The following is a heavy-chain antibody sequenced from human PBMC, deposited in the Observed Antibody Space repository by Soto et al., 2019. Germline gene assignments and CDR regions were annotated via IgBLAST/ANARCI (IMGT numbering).Heavy chain of an antibody. CDR2: IYKSGST. CDR3: ARKYCSGGRCFDAFAI. D-gene: IGHD2-15*01. V-gene: IGHV4-61*01. CDR1: GGSVSSGSYY. J-gene: IGHJ3*02. Sequence: SETLSLTCTVSGGSVSSGSYYWSWIRQPPGKGLEWIGYIYKSGSTNYNPSLTSRVTMSVDSSKSQFYLQLSSVTAADTAIYYCARKYCSGGRCFDAFAIWGQGTMVTVSS.